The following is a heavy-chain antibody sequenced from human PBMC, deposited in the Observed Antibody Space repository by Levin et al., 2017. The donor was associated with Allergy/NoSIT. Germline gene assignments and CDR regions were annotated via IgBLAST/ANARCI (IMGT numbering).Heavy chain of an antibody. CDR2: INSDGSTA. CDR3: TRAGQYSSNGINWFDP. V-gene: IGHV3-74*01. J-gene: IGHJ5*02. D-gene: IGHD6-13*01. Sequence: GGSLRLSCVASGFTFSSYWMHWVRQAPGKGLVWVSRINSDGSTAYYADSVKGRFTISRDNAKNTLYLQMNSLRAEDTAVYYCTRAGQYSSNGINWFDPWGQGTLVTVSS. CDR1: GFTFSSYW.